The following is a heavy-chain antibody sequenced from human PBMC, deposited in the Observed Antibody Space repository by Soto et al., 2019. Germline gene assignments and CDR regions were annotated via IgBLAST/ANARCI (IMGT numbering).Heavy chain of an antibody. V-gene: IGHV1-24*01. CDR1: GYIFSSFG. CDR2: FDPEDGET. Sequence: ASVKVSCKASGYIFSSFGIIWVRQAPGKGLEWMGGFDPEDGETIYAQKFQGRVTMTGDTSTDTAYMELSSLRSEDTAVYYCATPPGIAVAGGFDPWGQGTLVTAPQ. J-gene: IGHJ5*02. CDR3: ATPPGIAVAGGFDP. D-gene: IGHD6-19*01.